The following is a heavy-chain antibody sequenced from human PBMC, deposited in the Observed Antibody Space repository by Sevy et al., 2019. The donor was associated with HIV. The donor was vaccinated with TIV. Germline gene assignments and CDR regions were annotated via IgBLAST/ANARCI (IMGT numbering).Heavy chain of an antibody. J-gene: IGHJ6*02. Sequence: GGSLRLSCAASGFTFSSYSMNWVRQAPGKGLEWVSSISSSSSYIYYADSVKGRFTLSRDNAKNSLYLQMNSLRAEDTAVYYCARDNGIDYADGDYGMDVWGQGTTVTVSS. CDR2: ISSSSSYI. CDR1: GFTFSSYS. CDR3: ARDNGIDYADGDYGMDV. V-gene: IGHV3-21*01. D-gene: IGHD2-2*01.